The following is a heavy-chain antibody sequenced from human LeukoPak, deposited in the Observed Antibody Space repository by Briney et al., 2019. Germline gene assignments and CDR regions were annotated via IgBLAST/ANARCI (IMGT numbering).Heavy chain of an antibody. J-gene: IGHJ4*02. CDR2: IIPIFGTA. D-gene: IGHD3-22*01. CDR1: GGTFSSYA. V-gene: IGHV1-69*13. CDR3: AMTYYYDSSGYYYGPTHFDY. Sequence: SVKVSCKASGGTFSSYAISWVRQAPGQGLEWMGGIIPIFGTANYAQKFQGRVTITADESTSTAYMELSSLRSEDTAVYYCAMTYYYDSSGYYYGPTHFDYWGQGTLVTVSS.